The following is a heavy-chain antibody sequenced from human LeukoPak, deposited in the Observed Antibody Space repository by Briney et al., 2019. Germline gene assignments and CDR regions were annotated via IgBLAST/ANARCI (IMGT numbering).Heavy chain of an antibody. Sequence: PGGSLRLSCAASGFTFSSYSMNWVRQAPGKGLEWVGFIRSKAYGGTTEYAASVKGRFTISRDDSKSVAYLQMNSLKTEDTAVYYCTTDEGEDTSYWGQGTLVTVSS. V-gene: IGHV3-49*04. CDR1: GFTFSSYS. D-gene: IGHD1-26*01. CDR2: IRSKAYGGTT. J-gene: IGHJ4*02. CDR3: TTDEGEDTSY.